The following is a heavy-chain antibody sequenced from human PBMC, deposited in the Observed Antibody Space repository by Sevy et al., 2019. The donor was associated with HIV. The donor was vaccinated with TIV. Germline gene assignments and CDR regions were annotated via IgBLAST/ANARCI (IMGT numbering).Heavy chain of an antibody. Sequence: GGSLRLSCAASGFTFSRYAMSWVRQAPGKGLEWMSIISGDASTTYYADSVKGRFTISSDNSKNTLSLQMNSLRAEDTAFYYGAKDGPVGIGGWALDIWGQVRMVTVSS. CDR1: GFTFSRYA. J-gene: IGHJ3*02. CDR2: ISGDASTT. V-gene: IGHV3-23*01. D-gene: IGHD1-26*01. CDR3: AKDGPVGIGGWALDI.